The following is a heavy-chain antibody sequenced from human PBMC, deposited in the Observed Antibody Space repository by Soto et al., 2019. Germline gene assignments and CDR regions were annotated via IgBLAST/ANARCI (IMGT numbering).Heavy chain of an antibody. CDR3: ARSPRSSPYFDY. Sequence: ESLKISCQYSGYTFSNFWIAWVRQLPGKGLEWMGIIYPGDYDTRYSPSFHGKVTISADRSIGTAYLQWSSLEASDSAFYFCARSPRSSPYFDYWGQGALVTVSS. CDR1: GYTFSNFW. D-gene: IGHD6-13*01. CDR2: IYPGDYDT. V-gene: IGHV5-51*01. J-gene: IGHJ4*02.